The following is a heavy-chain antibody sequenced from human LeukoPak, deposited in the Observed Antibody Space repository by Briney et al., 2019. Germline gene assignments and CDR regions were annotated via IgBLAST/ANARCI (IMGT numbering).Heavy chain of an antibody. V-gene: IGHV3-74*01. D-gene: IGHD3-3*01. CDR1: EFTFNNYW. Sequence: GGSLRLSCAASEFTFNNYWMHWVRQAPGKGLVWVSRVKNDGKITTYADSVKGRFTTSRDNAKNTFYLQMNSLRVEDTAVYYCLLIILGGSSQHWGQGTLVTVSS. J-gene: IGHJ1*01. CDR3: LLIILGGSSQH. CDR2: VKNDGKIT.